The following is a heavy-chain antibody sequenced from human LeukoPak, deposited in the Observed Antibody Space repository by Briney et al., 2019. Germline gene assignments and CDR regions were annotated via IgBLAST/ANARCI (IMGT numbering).Heavy chain of an antibody. CDR3: ARERNGLLSKDFDF. Sequence: ASMKVSCKSSGFTFTDYYIHWVRQAPGQGLEWMGYIGPHSSATSSPQEFQGRVTMTRGTSMSTAYMELTRLTSDDTAVYYCARERNGLLSKDFDFWGQGTLVTVSS. CDR1: GFTFTDYY. D-gene: IGHD2/OR15-2a*01. CDR2: IGPHSSAT. V-gene: IGHV1-2*02. J-gene: IGHJ4*02.